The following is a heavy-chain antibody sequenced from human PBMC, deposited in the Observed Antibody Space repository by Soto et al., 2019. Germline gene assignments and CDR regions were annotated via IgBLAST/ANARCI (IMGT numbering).Heavy chain of an antibody. CDR2: IHYTGST. CDR3: AGGLSGDGGV. CDR1: GGSISSGGYY. V-gene: IGHV4-31*03. J-gene: IGHJ6*02. D-gene: IGHD3-10*01. Sequence: QVQLQESGPGLVKPSQTLSLTCTVSGGSISSGGYYCSWIRQHPGKGLEWIGYIHYTGSTYYNPSLKSRVTISGDTSKNQFSLKLSSVTAADTAVYYCAGGLSGDGGVWGQGTTVTVSS.